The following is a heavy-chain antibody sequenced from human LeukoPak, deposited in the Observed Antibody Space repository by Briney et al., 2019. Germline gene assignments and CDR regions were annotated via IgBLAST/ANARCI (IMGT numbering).Heavy chain of an antibody. CDR3: ARDWQYCGGDCYSGDY. D-gene: IGHD2-21*02. J-gene: IGHJ4*02. V-gene: IGHV4-34*01. Sequence: PSETLSLTCAVYGGSFSGYYWSWIRQPPGKGLEWIGSIYHSGSTYYNPSLKSRVTISVDTSKNQFSLKLSSVTAADTAVYYCARDWQYCGGDCYSGDYWGQGTLVTVSS. CDR2: IYHSGST. CDR1: GGSFSGYY.